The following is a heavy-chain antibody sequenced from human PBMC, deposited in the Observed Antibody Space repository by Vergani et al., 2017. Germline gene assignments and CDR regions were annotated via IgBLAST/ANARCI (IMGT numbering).Heavy chain of an antibody. CDR2: INHSGST. D-gene: IGHD6-6*01. Sequence: QVQLQQWGAGLLKPSETLSLTCAVYGGSFSGYYWSWIRQPPGKGLEWIGEINHSGSTNYNPSLKSRVTMSVDTSKNQFSLKLSSVTAADTAVYYCARVIASRYYYYGMDVWGQGTTVTVSS. V-gene: IGHV4-34*01. CDR3: ARVIASRYYYYGMDV. J-gene: IGHJ6*02. CDR1: GGSFSGYY.